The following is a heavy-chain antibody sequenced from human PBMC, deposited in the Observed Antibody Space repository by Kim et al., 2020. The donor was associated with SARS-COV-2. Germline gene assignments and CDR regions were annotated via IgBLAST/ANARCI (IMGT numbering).Heavy chain of an antibody. CDR1: GFTFSSYW. V-gene: IGHV3-74*01. J-gene: IGHJ4*02. CDR3: ARGPTYYDYVWGSYRLGY. Sequence: GGSLRLSCAASGFTFSSYWMHWVRQAPGKGLVWVSRINSDGSSTSYADSVKGRFTISRDNAKNTLYLQMNSLRAEDTAVYYCARGPTYYDYVWGSYRLGYWGQGTLVTVSS. D-gene: IGHD3-16*02. CDR2: INSDGSST.